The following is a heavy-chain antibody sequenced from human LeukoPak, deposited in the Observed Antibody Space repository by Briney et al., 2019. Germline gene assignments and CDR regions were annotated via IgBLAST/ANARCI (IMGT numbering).Heavy chain of an antibody. D-gene: IGHD3-16*01. J-gene: IGHJ6*03. Sequence: GGSLRLSCVTSGFTFSSYGMHWVRQVPGKGLEWVAVISYDAKSNYHVDSVKGRFTISRDNSKNTLYLQMNSLRAEDTAVYYCARDLGAGGHYYYYMDVWGKGTTVTVSS. CDR2: ISYDAKSN. V-gene: IGHV3-30*03. CDR1: GFTFSSYG. CDR3: ARDLGAGGHYYYYMDV.